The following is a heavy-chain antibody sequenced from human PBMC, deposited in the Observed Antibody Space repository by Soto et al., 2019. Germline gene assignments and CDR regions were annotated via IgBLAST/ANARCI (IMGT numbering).Heavy chain of an antibody. CDR1: GGSISSSSYY. CDR2: IYYSGST. Sequence: LSLTCTVSGGSISSSSYYWGWIRQPPGKGLEWIGSIYYSGSTYYNPSLKSRVTISVDTSKNQFSLKLSSVTAADTAVYYCARHTIAVADDYFDYWGQGTLVTVSS. D-gene: IGHD6-19*01. J-gene: IGHJ4*02. V-gene: IGHV4-39*01. CDR3: ARHTIAVADDYFDY.